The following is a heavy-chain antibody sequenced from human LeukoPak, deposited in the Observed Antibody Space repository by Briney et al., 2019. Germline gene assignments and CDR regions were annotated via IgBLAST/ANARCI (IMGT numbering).Heavy chain of an antibody. Sequence: GGSLRLSCAASGFTFSDHYMSWIRQAPGKGLECVSYISSGGSTTYYTDSVKGRFTISRDNGKNALYLQMNSLRAEDTAVYYCARVGGLDAFDIWGQGTMVTVSS. CDR2: ISSGGSTT. D-gene: IGHD3-10*01. CDR3: ARVGGLDAFDI. V-gene: IGHV3-11*04. J-gene: IGHJ3*02. CDR1: GFTFSDHY.